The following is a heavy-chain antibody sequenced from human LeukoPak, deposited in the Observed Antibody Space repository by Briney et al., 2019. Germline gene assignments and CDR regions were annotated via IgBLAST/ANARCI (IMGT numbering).Heavy chain of an antibody. V-gene: IGHV3-23*01. Sequence: GGSLRLSCAASGFTFSSSAMSWVRQAPGKGLEWVSSISGSGGSTYYADSVKGRSTISRDNAKNTLYLQMNSLRAEDTAVYYCARDLGSYTPYYFDYWGQGTLVTVSS. D-gene: IGHD1-26*01. CDR2: ISGSGGST. CDR1: GFTFSSSA. J-gene: IGHJ4*02. CDR3: ARDLGSYTPYYFDY.